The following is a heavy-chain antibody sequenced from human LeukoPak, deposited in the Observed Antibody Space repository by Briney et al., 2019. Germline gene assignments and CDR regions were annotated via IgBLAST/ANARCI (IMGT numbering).Heavy chain of an antibody. J-gene: IGHJ6*02. CDR2: ISSSSSYI. Sequence: GGSLRLSCAASGFTFSSYSMNWVRQAPGKGLEWVSSISSSSSYIHYADSVKGRFTISRDNAKNSLYLQMNSLRAEDTAVYYCARESVGCSGGSCYEDPYYYYGMDVWGQGTTVTVSS. D-gene: IGHD2-15*01. CDR3: ARESVGCSGGSCYEDPYYYYGMDV. V-gene: IGHV3-21*01. CDR1: GFTFSSYS.